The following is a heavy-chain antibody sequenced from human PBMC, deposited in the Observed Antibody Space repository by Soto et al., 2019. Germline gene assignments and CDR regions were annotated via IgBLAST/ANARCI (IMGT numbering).Heavy chain of an antibody. CDR3: AREGITMVRGVIIADYYYYGMDV. CDR2: IYYSGST. Sequence: PSETLSLTCTVSGGSIISSSYYWVWIRQPPGKGLEWIGSIYYSGSTYYNPSLKSRVTISVDTSKNQFSLKLSSVTAADTAVYYCAREGITMVRGVIIADYYYYGMDVWGQGTTVTVSS. V-gene: IGHV4-39*02. CDR1: GGSIISSSYY. J-gene: IGHJ6*02. D-gene: IGHD3-10*01.